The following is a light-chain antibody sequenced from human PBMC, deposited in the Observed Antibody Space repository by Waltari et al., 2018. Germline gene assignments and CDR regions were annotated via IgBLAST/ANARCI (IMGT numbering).Light chain of an antibody. CDR2: KVS. CDR1: QSPLYSDGNTH. Sequence: EVGMTHSPLSLPVTLDQLAPIAATSIQSPLYSDGNTHLNWFQQRPGQSPRPLIYKVSNRDSGVPDRFSGSGSGTDFTLKISRVEAEDVGVYYCMQGTHWPYTFGQGTKLDIK. J-gene: IGKJ2*01. CDR3: MQGTHWPYT. V-gene: IGKV2-30*01.